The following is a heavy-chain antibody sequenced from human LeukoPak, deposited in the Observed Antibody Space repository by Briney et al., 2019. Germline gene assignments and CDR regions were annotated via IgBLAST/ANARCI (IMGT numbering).Heavy chain of an antibody. V-gene: IGHV1-69*01. CDR1: GGTFRNFA. CDR2: IIPMLDTP. J-gene: IGHJ4*02. D-gene: IGHD1-26*01. CDR3: AKDLDGSDGY. Sequence: GSSVKVSCKASGGTFRNFAITWVRQAPGQGFEWMGGIIPMLDTPTYAQKFQGRVTFTADEATSTAYMQLSSLRSEDTAVYYCAKDLDGSDGYWGQGTLVTVSS.